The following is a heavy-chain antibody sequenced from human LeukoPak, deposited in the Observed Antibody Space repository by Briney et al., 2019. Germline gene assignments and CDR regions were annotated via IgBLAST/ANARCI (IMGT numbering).Heavy chain of an antibody. CDR3: ARESTSGYYLSS. CDR2: IYNSGRT. D-gene: IGHD3-22*01. Sequence: GGSLRLSCAASGFTVSTNYMSWVRQAPGKGLEWVSVIYNSGRTYYADSVKGRFTISRDISKNTLSLQMNSLRAEGTAVYYCARESTSGYYLSSWGQGTLVTVSS. CDR1: GFTVSTNY. J-gene: IGHJ5*02. V-gene: IGHV3-66*01.